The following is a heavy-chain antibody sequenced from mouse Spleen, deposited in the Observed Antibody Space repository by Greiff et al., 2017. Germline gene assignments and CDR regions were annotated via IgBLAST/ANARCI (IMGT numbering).Heavy chain of an antibody. J-gene: IGHJ2*01. D-gene: IGHD1-1*01. CDR3: ARSGDYYGSSSYYFDY. CDR1: GYSFTGYN. Sequence: EVHLVESGPELEKPGASVKISCKASGYSFTGYNMNWVKQSNGKSLEWIGNIDPYYGGTSYNQKFKGKATLTVDKSSSTAYMQLKSLTSEDSAVYYCARSGDYYGSSSYYFDYWGQGTTLTVSS. V-gene: IGHV1-39*01. CDR2: IDPYYGGT.